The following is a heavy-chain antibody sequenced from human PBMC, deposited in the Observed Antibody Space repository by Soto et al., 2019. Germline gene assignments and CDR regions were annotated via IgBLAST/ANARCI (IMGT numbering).Heavy chain of an antibody. CDR2: IYYSGST. V-gene: IGHV4-59*01. CDR3: ARDAPYSGSWSRYNWFDP. J-gene: IGHJ5*02. Sequence: ASETLSLTCTVSGGSISSYYWSWIRQPPGKGLEWIGYIYYSGSTNYNPSLKSRVTISVDTSKNQFSLKLSSVTAADTAVYYCARDAPYSGSWSRYNWFDPWGQGTLVTVSS. D-gene: IGHD6-13*01. CDR1: GGSISSYY.